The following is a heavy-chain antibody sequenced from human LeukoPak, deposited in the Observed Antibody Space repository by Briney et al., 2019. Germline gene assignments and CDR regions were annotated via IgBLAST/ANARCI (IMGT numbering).Heavy chain of an antibody. J-gene: IGHJ3*02. D-gene: IGHD6-25*01. V-gene: IGHV3-74*01. CDR2: INSDGSAT. CDR1: GFSFTDYW. Sequence: GGSLRLSCAASGFSFTDYWMHWVRQAPGKGLVWVSHINSDGSATRYADSVKGRFTISRDNAMNTLYLQMNSLRGEDTAVYYCARVLQRAFDIWGQGTMVTVSS. CDR3: ARVLQRAFDI.